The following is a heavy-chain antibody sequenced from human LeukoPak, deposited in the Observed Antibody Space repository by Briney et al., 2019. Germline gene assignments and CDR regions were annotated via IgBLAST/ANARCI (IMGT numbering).Heavy chain of an antibody. Sequence: RGSLRLSSAASVFTFSRYRMTWVRPTPGKGRERVANIKQVGNEKDYVDSVKGRFTISRDNAKNSLYLQMNSLRAEDTAVYYCARVRVGYCSSTSCSLGFGAFDIWGQGTMVTVSS. D-gene: IGHD2-2*01. CDR2: IKQVGNEK. V-gene: IGHV3-7*03. CDR1: VFTFSRYR. CDR3: ARVRVGYCSSTSCSLGFGAFDI. J-gene: IGHJ3*02.